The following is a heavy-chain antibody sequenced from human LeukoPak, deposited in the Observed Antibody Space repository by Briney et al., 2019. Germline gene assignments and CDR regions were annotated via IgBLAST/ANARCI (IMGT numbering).Heavy chain of an antibody. J-gene: IGHJ5*02. D-gene: IGHD3-10*01. CDR3: AKGYYGSGSYGWFDP. V-gene: IGHV3-21*04. CDR1: GFTFSSYS. Sequence: PGGSLRLSCAASGFTFSSYSMNWVRQAPGKGLEWVSSISSSSSYIYYADSVKGRFTISRDNSKNTLYLHMNSLRAEDTAVYYCAKGYYGSGSYGWFDPWGQGTLVTVSS. CDR2: ISSSSSYI.